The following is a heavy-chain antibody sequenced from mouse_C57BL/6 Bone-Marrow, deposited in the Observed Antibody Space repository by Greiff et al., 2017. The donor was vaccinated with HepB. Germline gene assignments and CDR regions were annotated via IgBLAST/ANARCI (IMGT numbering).Heavy chain of an antibody. D-gene: IGHD2-2*01. J-gene: IGHJ2*01. CDR3: ARWDVYGPYYFDY. CDR1: GYTFTSYW. Sequence: QVQLQQPGAELVKPGASVKLSCKASGYTFTSYWMHWVKQRPGQGLEWIGMIHPNSGSTNYNEKFKSKATLTVDKSSSTAYMQLSSLTSEDSAVYYCARWDVYGPYYFDYWGQGTTLTVSS. CDR2: IHPNSGST. V-gene: IGHV1-64*01.